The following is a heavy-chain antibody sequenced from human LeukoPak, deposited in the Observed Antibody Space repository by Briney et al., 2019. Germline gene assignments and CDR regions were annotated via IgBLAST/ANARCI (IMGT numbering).Heavy chain of an antibody. CDR2: IWYDGSNK. Sequence: PGGSLRLSCAASGFTFSSYGMHWVRQAPGKGLEWVAVIWYDGSNKYYADSVKGRFTISRDNSKNTLYLQMNSLRAEDTAVYYCARDGSEQWLVNWYFDLWGRGTLVTVSS. J-gene: IGHJ2*01. D-gene: IGHD6-19*01. CDR1: GFTFSSYG. CDR3: ARDGSEQWLVNWYFDL. V-gene: IGHV3-33*01.